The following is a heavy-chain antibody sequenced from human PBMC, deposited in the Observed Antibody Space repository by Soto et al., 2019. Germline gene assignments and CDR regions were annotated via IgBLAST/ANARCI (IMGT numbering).Heavy chain of an antibody. D-gene: IGHD6-19*01. Sequence: SETLSLTCAVYGGSFSGYYWSWIRQPPGKGLEWIGEINHSGGTNYNPSLKSRVTISVDTSKNQFSLKLRSVTAADTAVYYCASAGSGGDYYYGRDVWGQGPTFTVSS. CDR3: ASAGSGGDYYYGRDV. V-gene: IGHV4-34*01. CDR1: GGSFSGYY. CDR2: INHSGGT. J-gene: IGHJ6*02.